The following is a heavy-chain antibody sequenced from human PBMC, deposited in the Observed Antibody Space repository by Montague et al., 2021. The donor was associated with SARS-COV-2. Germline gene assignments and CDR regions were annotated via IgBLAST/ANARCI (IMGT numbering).Heavy chain of an antibody. V-gene: IGHV3-23*01. CDR1: GFTFSIYA. D-gene: IGHD4-17*01. CDR2: ISVSGDRI. Sequence: LSLSLAASGFTFSIYAMAWVRQAPGKGLEYISYISVSGDRIRHADNFKNMLFLQMNSLRAEDTALYYCAKKVFGDLEAWGQGTLVTVSS. J-gene: IGHJ4*02. CDR3: AKKVFGDLEA.